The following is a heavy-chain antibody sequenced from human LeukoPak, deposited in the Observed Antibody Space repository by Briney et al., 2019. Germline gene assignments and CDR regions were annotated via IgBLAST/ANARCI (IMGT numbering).Heavy chain of an antibody. D-gene: IGHD3-22*01. V-gene: IGHV3-23*01. Sequence: PGGSLLLSCAASGFPFSSYAMSGGRPAPGKGLEWVSAISGSGGSTYYADSVKGRFTISRDNSKNTLYLQMNSLRAEDTAVYYCAKASGWNNYWGQGTLVTVSS. J-gene: IGHJ4*02. CDR3: AKASGWNNY. CDR1: GFPFSSYA. CDR2: ISGSGGST.